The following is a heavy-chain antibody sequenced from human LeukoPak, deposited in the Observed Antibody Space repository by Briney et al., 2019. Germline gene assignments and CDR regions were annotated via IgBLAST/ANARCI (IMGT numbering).Heavy chain of an antibody. J-gene: IGHJ4*02. Sequence: ASVKVSCKASGGTFSSYAISWVRQAPGQGLEWMGRIIPILGIANYAQKFQGRVTITADKSTSTAYMELSSLRSEDTAVYYSARLASGSYGPLTPFDYWGQGTLVTVSS. CDR1: GGTFSSYA. CDR3: ARLASGSYGPLTPFDY. CDR2: IIPILGIA. V-gene: IGHV1-69*04. D-gene: IGHD1-26*01.